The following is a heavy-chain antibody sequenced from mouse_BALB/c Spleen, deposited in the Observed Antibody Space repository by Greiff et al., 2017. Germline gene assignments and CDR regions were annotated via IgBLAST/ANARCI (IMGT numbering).Heavy chain of an antibody. CDR3: ARGVYYAMDY. V-gene: IGHV1-39*01. CDR1: GYSFTGYN. J-gene: IGHJ4*01. Sequence: VHVKQSGPELEKPGASVKISCKASGYSFTGYNMNWVKQSNGKSLEWIGNIDPYSGGTSYNQKFKGKATLTVDKSSSTAYMQLKSLTSEDSAVYYCARGVYYAMDYWGQGTSVTVSS. CDR2: IDPYSGGT.